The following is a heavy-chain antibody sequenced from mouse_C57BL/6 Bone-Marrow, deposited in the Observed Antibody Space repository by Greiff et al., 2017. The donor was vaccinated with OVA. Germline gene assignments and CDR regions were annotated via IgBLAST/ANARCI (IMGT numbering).Heavy chain of an antibody. Sequence: VQLKESGGGLVKPGGSLKLSCAASGFTFSSYAMSWVRQTPEKRLEWVATISDGGSYTYYPDNVKGRFTISRDNAKNNLYLQMSHLKSEDTAMYYCARDGYWDDYWGQGTTLTVSS. D-gene: IGHD4-1*01. CDR3: ARDGYWDDY. CDR1: GFTFSSYA. V-gene: IGHV5-4*01. J-gene: IGHJ2*01. CDR2: ISDGGSYT.